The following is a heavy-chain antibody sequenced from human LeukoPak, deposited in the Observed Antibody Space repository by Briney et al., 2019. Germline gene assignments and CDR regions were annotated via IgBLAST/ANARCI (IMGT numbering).Heavy chain of an antibody. CDR3: ARVKPWDGYNPYYFEY. CDR1: GYTFTSYD. J-gene: IGHJ4*02. CDR2: MNPNSGNT. D-gene: IGHD5-24*01. V-gene: IGHV1-8*03. Sequence: GASVKVSCKASGYTFTSYDINWVRQATGQGLEWMGWMNPNSGNTGYAQKFQGRVTITRNTSISTAYMELSSLRSEDTAVYYCARVKPWDGYNPYYFEYWGQGTLVTVSS.